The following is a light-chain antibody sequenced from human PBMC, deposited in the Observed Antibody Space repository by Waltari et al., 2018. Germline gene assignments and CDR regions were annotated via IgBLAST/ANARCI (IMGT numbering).Light chain of an antibody. J-gene: IGKJ3*01. CDR2: DAS. CDR1: QDITKY. V-gene: IGKV1-33*01. CDR3: QQYDNLPFT. Sequence: DIQMTQSPSSLSASVVDRVTITCQASQDITKYLNWYQQKPGKDPKLLIYDASNLETGVPSRFSGSGSGTDFTFTISSLQPEDIAIYYCQQYDNLPFTFGPGTKVDIK.